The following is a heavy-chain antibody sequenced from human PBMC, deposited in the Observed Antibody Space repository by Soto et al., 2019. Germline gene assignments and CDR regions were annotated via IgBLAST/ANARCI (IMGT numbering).Heavy chain of an antibody. CDR3: ARDAAALSGDNWDVMDV. CDR2: IYHSGST. Sequence: QVQLQESGPGLVKPSGTLSLTCAVSGGSISSSNWWSWVRQPPGKGLEWIGEIYHSGSTNYNPPLKSRVTISVDKSKNQFSLKLSSVTAADTAVYYCARDAAALSGDNWDVMDVWGQGTTVTVSS. V-gene: IGHV4-4*02. CDR1: GGSISSSNW. D-gene: IGHD1-20*01. J-gene: IGHJ6*02.